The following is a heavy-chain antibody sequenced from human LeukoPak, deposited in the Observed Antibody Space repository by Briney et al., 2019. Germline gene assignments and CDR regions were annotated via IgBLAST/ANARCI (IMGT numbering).Heavy chain of an antibody. Sequence: SETLSLTCAVYGGSFSGYYWSWIRQPPGKGLEWIGEINHSGSTDYNPSLKSRITMSIDTSKNHFSLKLSSVTAADTGVYFCAREDSSSWGPFDYWGQGTLVTVSS. CDR2: INHSGST. CDR1: GGSFSGYY. J-gene: IGHJ4*02. CDR3: AREDSSSWGPFDY. D-gene: IGHD6-6*01. V-gene: IGHV4-34*10.